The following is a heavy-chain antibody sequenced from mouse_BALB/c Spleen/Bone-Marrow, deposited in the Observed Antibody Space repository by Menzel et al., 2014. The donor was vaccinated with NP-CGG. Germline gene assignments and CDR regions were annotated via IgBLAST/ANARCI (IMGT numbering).Heavy chain of an antibody. D-gene: IGHD2-2*01. CDR3: ARRIPYGYAMDY. CDR1: GYTFTEYT. CDR2: INPNNGGT. Sequence: EVKLQESGPELVKPGASVKISCKPSGYTFTEYTMHWVKQSHGKSLEWIGTINPNNGGTSYNQKFKGKATLTVDKSSSTAYMELRSLTSEGSAVYYCARRIPYGYAMDYWGQGTSVTVSS. J-gene: IGHJ4*01. V-gene: IGHV1-22*01.